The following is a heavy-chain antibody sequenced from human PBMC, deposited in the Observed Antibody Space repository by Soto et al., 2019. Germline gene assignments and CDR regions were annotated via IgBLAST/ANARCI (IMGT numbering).Heavy chain of an antibody. Sequence: PGGSLRLSCAASGFTFSSYSMNWVRQAPGKGLEWVSSISGSSSYIYYADSVKGRFTISRDNAKNSLYLQMNSLRAEDTAVYYCAREPYSSSRYYGMDVWGQGTTVTVSS. D-gene: IGHD6-6*01. CDR2: ISGSSSYI. J-gene: IGHJ6*02. CDR3: AREPYSSSRYYGMDV. V-gene: IGHV3-21*01. CDR1: GFTFSSYS.